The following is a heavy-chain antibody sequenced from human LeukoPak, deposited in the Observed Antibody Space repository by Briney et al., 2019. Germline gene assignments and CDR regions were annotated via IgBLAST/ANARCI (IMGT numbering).Heavy chain of an antibody. CDR3: ARDLGYSYAYGY. D-gene: IGHD5-18*01. CDR1: GYTFTGYY. CDR2: INPNSGGT. V-gene: IGHV1-2*06. J-gene: IGHJ4*02. Sequence: ASVKVSCKASGYTFTGYYMHWGRQAPGQGLEWMGRINPNSGGTNYAQKFQGRVTMTRDTSISTAYMELSRLRSDDTAVYYCARDLGYSYAYGYWGQGTLVTVSS.